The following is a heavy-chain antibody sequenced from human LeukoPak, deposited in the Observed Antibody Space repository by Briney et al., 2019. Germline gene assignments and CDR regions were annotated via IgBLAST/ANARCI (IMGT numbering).Heavy chain of an antibody. CDR1: GLTFSSYE. CDR2: ISSSGSTI. Sequence: GGSLRLSCAASGLTFSSYEMNWVRQAPGKGLEWVSYISSSGSTIYYADSVKGRFTISRDNAKNSLYLQMNSLRAEDTAVYYCARVDEWNWFDPWGQGTLVTVSS. J-gene: IGHJ5*02. CDR3: ARVDEWNWFDP. V-gene: IGHV3-48*03. D-gene: IGHD3-3*01.